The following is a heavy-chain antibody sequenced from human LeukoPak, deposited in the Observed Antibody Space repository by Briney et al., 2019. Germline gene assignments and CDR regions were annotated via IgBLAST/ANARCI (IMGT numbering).Heavy chain of an antibody. CDR2: ISAYNGNT. CDR3: ARLSSHYYYMDV. Sequence: ASVKVSCKASGYTFTGYYIHWVRQAPGQGLEWMGWISAYNGNTNYAQKLQGRVTMTTDTSTSTAYMELRSLRSDDTAVYYCARLSSHYYYMDVWGKGTTVTISS. J-gene: IGHJ6*03. CDR1: GYTFTGYY. V-gene: IGHV1-18*04.